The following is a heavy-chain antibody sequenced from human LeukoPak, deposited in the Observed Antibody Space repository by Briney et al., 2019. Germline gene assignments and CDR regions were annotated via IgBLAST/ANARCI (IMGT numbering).Heavy chain of an antibody. V-gene: IGHV3-30*18. D-gene: IGHD3-3*01. CDR2: ISYDGSNK. CDR3: AKDYRPHDFWSGLVDY. Sequence: GGSLRLSCAASGFTFSSYGMHWVRQAPGKGLEWVTLISYDGSNKYYADSVKGRFTISRDNSKNTLYLQMNSLRAEDTAVYYCAKDYRPHDFWSGLVDYWGQGTLVTVSS. CDR1: GFTFSSYG. J-gene: IGHJ4*02.